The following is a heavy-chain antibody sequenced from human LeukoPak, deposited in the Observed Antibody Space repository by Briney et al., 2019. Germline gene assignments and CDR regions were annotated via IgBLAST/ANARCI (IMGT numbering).Heavy chain of an antibody. Sequence: GGSLRLSCTASGFTFSSFEMSWVRQAPGKGLEWVSTIYDRGSRTYYADSVKGRFTISRDNSRNTLYLQMNSLRAEDTAIYYCAHRTGFDYWGREPWSPSPQ. V-gene: IGHV3-23*01. D-gene: IGHD1-1*01. CDR1: GFTFSSFE. CDR3: AHRTGFDY. J-gene: IGHJ4*02. CDR2: IYDRGSRT.